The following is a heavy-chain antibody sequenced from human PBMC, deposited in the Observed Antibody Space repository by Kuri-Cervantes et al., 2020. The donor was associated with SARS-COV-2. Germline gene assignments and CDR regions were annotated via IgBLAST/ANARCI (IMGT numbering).Heavy chain of an antibody. CDR1: GISFSYYA. CDR3: ANPYGSGHYVYTMDV. D-gene: IGHD3-10*01. Sequence: GESLKISCAASGISFSYYAMTWVRQTPGKGLEWVSTITGRGDSEFYADSVKGRFIISRDNLKNTLYLQMNSLRAEDTAIYYCANPYGSGHYVYTMDVWGQGTTVTVSS. V-gene: IGHV3-23*01. CDR2: ITGRGDSE. J-gene: IGHJ6*02.